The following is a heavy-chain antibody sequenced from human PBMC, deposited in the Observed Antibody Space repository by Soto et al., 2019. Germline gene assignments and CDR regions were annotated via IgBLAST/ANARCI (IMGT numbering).Heavy chain of an antibody. Sequence: PSETLSLTCAVSSGSISSSNWWSWVRQPPGKGLKWIGEIYHSGSTNYNPSLKSRVTISVDKSKNQFSLKLSSVTAADTAVYYFARGLPYCSSTSCWGGDYYYYYMDVWGKGTTVTVSS. V-gene: IGHV4-4*02. CDR2: IYHSGST. J-gene: IGHJ6*03. CDR1: SGSISSSNW. CDR3: ARGLPYCSSTSCWGGDYYYYYMDV. D-gene: IGHD2-2*01.